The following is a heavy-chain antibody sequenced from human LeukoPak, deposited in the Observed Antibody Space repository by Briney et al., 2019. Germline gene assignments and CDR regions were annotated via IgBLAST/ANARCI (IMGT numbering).Heavy chain of an antibody. D-gene: IGHD3/OR15-3a*01. CDR1: GGSMSSYY. J-gene: IGHJ1*01. CDR2: IHHSGST. CDR3: AGWVWTVSRVECFEN. Sequence: KSSETLSLTCTVSGGSMSSYYWSWVRQPPGKGLEWIGNIHHSGSTNYHSSLMSRVTMSIDTSKNLFSLNLSSVTAADTAVYYCAGWVWTVSRVECFENWGQGTLVTVSS. V-gene: IGHV4-59*01.